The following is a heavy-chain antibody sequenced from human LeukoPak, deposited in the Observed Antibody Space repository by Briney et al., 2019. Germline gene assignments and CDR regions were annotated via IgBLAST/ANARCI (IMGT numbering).Heavy chain of an antibody. D-gene: IGHD6-6*01. CDR2: IRYDGSNK. J-gene: IGHJ4*02. CDR3: ATCIAAHHEYYFDY. V-gene: IGHV3-30*02. Sequence: GGSLRLSCAASGFTFSSYGMHWVRQAPGKGLEWVAFIRYDGSNKYYADSVKGRFTISRDNSKNTLYLQMNSLRAEDTAVYYCATCIAAHHEYYFDYWGQGTLVTVSS. CDR1: GFTFSSYG.